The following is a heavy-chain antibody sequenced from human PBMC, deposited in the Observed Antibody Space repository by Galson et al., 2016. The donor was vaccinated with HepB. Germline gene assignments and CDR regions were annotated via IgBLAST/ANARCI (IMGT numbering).Heavy chain of an antibody. D-gene: IGHD2-8*01. Sequence: SETLSLTCSVSGGSISSWSYRTYHWGWIRQSPGKGLEWIGTVHNSGTTYFKPTLESRVTISIDTSKNQFSLRLRSVTAADTAVYYCARRPAYCTDGVCYNFYFDSWGQGTRVTVSS. CDR3: ARRPAYCTDGVCYNFYFDS. V-gene: IGHV4-39*01. J-gene: IGHJ4*02. CDR1: GGSISSWSYRTYH. CDR2: VHNSGTT.